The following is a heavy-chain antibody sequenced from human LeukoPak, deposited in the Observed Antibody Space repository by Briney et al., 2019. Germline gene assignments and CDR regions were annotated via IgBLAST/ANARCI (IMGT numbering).Heavy chain of an antibody. CDR1: GFTFSSYS. J-gene: IGHJ6*03. V-gene: IGHV3-21*01. CDR2: ISSSSSYI. CDR3: AKGGKRGRTGYHYYYYYYMDV. Sequence: GGSLRLSCAASGFTFSSYSMNWVRQAPGKGLEWVSSISSSSSYIYYADSVKGRFTISRDNSKNTLYLQMNSLRAEDTAVYYCAKGGKRGRTGYHYYYYYYMDVWGKGTTVTVSS. D-gene: IGHD3-9*01.